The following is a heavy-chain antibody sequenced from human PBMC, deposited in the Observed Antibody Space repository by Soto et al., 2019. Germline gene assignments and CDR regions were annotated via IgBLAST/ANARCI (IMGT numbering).Heavy chain of an antibody. Sequence: GGSLRLSCAASGFTFSSYAMSWVRQAPGKGLEWVSAISGSGGSTYYADSVKGRFTISRDNSKNTLYLQMNSLRAEDTAIFYCAKGVAKITSNYLDYWGQGALVTVSS. J-gene: IGHJ4*02. V-gene: IGHV3-23*01. CDR1: GFTFSSYA. D-gene: IGHD5-12*01. CDR2: ISGSGGST. CDR3: AKGVAKITSNYLDY.